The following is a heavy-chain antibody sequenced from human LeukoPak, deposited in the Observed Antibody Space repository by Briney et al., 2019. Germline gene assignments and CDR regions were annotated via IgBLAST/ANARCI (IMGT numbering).Heavy chain of an antibody. CDR3: ARDREFSSGWYFDN. D-gene: IGHD6-19*01. CDR2: ISSSGSGSTK. J-gene: IGHJ4*02. Sequence: GSLRLSCAASGFTFSSYDMNWVRQAPGKGLEWVSYISSSGSGSTKFYADSVKGRFTISRDNAENSLYLQMSSLRVEDTAVYYCARDREFSSGWYFDNWGQGTLVTVSS. V-gene: IGHV3-48*03. CDR1: GFTFSSYD.